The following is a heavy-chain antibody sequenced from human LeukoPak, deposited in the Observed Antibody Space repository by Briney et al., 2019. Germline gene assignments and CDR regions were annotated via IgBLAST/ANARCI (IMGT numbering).Heavy chain of an antibody. CDR3: ARNEGYCSSTSCDAYYFYMDV. D-gene: IGHD2-2*01. J-gene: IGHJ6*03. CDR2: ISSASSYV. V-gene: IGHV3-21*01. CDR1: GFTFSDYS. Sequence: KSGGSLRLSCAASGFTFSDYSMNWVRQAPGKGLEWVSSISSASSYVSYADPVKGRFTVSRDNAKSSLYLQMNNLRAEDTAVYYCARNEGYCSSTSCDAYYFYMDVWGKGTTVTVSS.